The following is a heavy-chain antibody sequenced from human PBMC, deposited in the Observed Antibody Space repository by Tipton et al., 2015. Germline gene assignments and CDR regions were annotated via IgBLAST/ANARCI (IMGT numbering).Heavy chain of an antibody. D-gene: IGHD6-25*01. CDR3: ARDSHSGLDY. V-gene: IGHV3-11*01. J-gene: IGHJ4*02. CDR2: ISSSGSAI. Sequence: GSLRLSCAASGFTFSDYYMTWIRQAPGKGLEWISYISSSGSAIYYADSVKGRFTISRDNAKKSLYLQMNSLRVEDTAMYYCARDSHSGLDYWGQGTLVTVSS. CDR1: GFTFSDYY.